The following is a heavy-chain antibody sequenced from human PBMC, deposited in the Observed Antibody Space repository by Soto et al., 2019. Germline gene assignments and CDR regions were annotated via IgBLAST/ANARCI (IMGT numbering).Heavy chain of an antibody. Sequence: SDLLYLTCAVFSLSHGDDYWAWIRQSPDKRMEWIGEVHPSGSTDYNPSLKSRLTLSLDTSKNQFSLKVASVTAADTAVYFCARGKPSGYRFGHRNFFYYGLDVWGPGTTVTASS. D-gene: IGHD5-18*01. J-gene: IGHJ6*02. CDR1: SLSHGDDY. V-gene: IGHV4-34*01. CDR2: VHPSGST. CDR3: ARGKPSGYRFGHRNFFYYGLDV.